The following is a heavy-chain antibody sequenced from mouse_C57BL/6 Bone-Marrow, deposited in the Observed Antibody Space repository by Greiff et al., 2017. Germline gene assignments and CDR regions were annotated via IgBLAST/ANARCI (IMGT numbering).Heavy chain of an antibody. CDR2: IYPGDGDT. CDR1: GYAFSSSW. J-gene: IGHJ1*03. CDR3: ARWPYNGSSGWYFDV. D-gene: IGHD1-1*01. Sequence: VPLQQSGPELVKPGASVKISCKASGYAFSSSWMNWVKQRPGKGLEWIGWIYPGDGDTKYNGKFKGKATLTADKSSSTAYMQLSSLTSEDSAVYFCARWPYNGSSGWYFDVWGTGTTVTVAS. V-gene: IGHV1-82*01.